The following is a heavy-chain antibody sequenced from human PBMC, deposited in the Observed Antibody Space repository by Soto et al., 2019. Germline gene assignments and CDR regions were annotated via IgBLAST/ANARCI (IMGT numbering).Heavy chain of an antibody. J-gene: IGHJ4*02. CDR3: ARDHTTYSSSWYAIYYFDY. CDR2: IIPIFGTA. V-gene: IGHV1-69*12. D-gene: IGHD6-13*01. CDR1: GGTFSSYA. Sequence: QVQLVQSGAEVKKPGSSVKVSCKASGGTFSSYAISWVRQAPGQGLEWMGGIIPIFGTANYAQKFQGRVTITADESTSTAYMELSSLRSEDTAVYYCARDHTTYSSSWYAIYYFDYWGQGTLVTVSS.